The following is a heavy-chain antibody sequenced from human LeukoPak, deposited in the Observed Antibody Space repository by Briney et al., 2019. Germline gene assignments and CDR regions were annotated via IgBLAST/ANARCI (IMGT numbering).Heavy chain of an antibody. CDR2: IIPIFGTA. Sequence: ASVKVSCKASGGTFSSYAISWVRQAPGQGLEWMGRIIPIFGTANYAQKFQGRVTITTDESTSTAYMELSSLRSEDTAVYYCARGFVSPRYYFDYWGQGTLVTVSS. CDR3: ARGFVSPRYYFDY. D-gene: IGHD3-10*01. J-gene: IGHJ4*02. CDR1: GGTFSSYA. V-gene: IGHV1-69*05.